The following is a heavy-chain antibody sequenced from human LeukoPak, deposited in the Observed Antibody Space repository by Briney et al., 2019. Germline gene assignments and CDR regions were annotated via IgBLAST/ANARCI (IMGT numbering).Heavy chain of an antibody. CDR1: GGSISSYY. V-gene: IGHV4-59*01. J-gene: IGHJ4*02. D-gene: IGHD3-10*01. CDR2: IYYSGST. Sequence: PSETLSLTCTVSGGSISSYYWSWIRQPPGKGLEWIGYIYYSGSTNYNPSLKSRVTISVDTSKNQFSLKLSSVTAADTAVYYCARRAFGSGSRKIGSTSKVDNWDQGTLVTVSS. CDR3: ARRAFGSGSRKIGSTSKVDN.